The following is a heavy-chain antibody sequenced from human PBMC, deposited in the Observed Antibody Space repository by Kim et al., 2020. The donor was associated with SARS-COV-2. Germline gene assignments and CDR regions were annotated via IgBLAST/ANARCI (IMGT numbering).Heavy chain of an antibody. CDR1: GGSFSGYY. D-gene: IGHD2-15*01. CDR3: ARDTPPRWWSRDWFDP. J-gene: IGHJ5*02. CDR2: INHSGST. Sequence: SETLSLTCAVYGGSFSGYYWSWIRQPPGKGLEWIGEINHSGSTNYNPSLKSRVTISVDTSKNQFSLKLSSVTAADTAVYYCARDTPPRWWSRDWFDPWGQGTLVTVSS. V-gene: IGHV4-34*01.